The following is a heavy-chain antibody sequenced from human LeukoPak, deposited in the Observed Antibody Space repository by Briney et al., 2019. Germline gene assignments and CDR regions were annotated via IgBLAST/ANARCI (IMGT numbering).Heavy chain of an antibody. V-gene: IGHV4-4*07. J-gene: IGHJ4*02. CDR1: GGSISSYY. CDR3: ARDIGVGVVPAANIFDY. Sequence: PSGTLSLTCTVSGGSISSYYWSWIRQPAGKGLEWIGRIYTSGSTNYNPSLKSRVTMSVDTSKNQFSLKLSSVTAADTAVYYCARDIGVGVVPAANIFDYWGQGTLVTVSS. CDR2: IYTSGST. D-gene: IGHD2-2*01.